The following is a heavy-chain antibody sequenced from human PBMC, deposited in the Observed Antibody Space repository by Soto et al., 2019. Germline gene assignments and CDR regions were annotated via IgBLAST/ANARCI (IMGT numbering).Heavy chain of an antibody. CDR2: ISVSGGST. J-gene: IGHJ4*02. CDR1: GFTFSSFA. D-gene: IGHD2-15*01. CDR3: AKGEVGVAARGGFDD. Sequence: GGSLRLSCAASGFTFSSFAMNWVRQAPGKGLKWVSTISVSGGSTYYADSVKGRFTISRDNSKNTLYLQMNSVRAEDTAVYYCAKGEVGVAARGGFDDWGQGTLVTVSS. V-gene: IGHV3-23*01.